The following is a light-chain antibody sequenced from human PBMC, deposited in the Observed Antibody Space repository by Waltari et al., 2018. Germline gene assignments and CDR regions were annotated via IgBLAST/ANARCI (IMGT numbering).Light chain of an antibody. J-gene: IGKJ1*01. CDR3: QHYVRLPVT. CDR2: DVS. Sequence: EIMLTQSPGTLSLSPGERATLSCRASQIIFRALAWYQQKPGQAPRLLIYDVSTRASGIPDRFSGSRSGTDFSLTISRLEPGDFAVYYCQHYVRLPVTFGQGTKLEFK. V-gene: IGKV3-20*01. CDR1: QIIFRA.